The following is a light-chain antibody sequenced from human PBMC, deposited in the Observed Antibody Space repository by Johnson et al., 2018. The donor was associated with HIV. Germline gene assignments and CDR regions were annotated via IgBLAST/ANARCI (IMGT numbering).Light chain of an antibody. CDR2: KND. CDR3: GIWQTGLSTGGV. CDR1: SSNVGNNY. V-gene: IGLV1-51*02. Sequence: QLVLTQPPSVSAAPGQKVTISCSGSSSNVGNNYVSWYQQLPGAAPKLLIYKNDQRPSGIPDRFSGSKSGTSATLSITGLQTGDEAYYYCGIWQTGLSTGGVFGTGTKVTVL. J-gene: IGLJ1*01.